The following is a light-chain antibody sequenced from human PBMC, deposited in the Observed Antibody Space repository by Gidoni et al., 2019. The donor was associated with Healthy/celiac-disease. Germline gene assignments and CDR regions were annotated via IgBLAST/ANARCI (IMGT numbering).Light chain of an antibody. Sequence: QSVLTQPPSVSGAPGQRVTISCTGSSSNIGEGSDVHWYQQLPGTAPKLPIYGNSNRPSGVPDRFSGSKSGTSASLAITGLQAEDEADYYCQSYDSSLSGWVFGGGTKLTVL. V-gene: IGLV1-40*01. CDR1: SSNIGEGSD. CDR2: GNS. CDR3: QSYDSSLSGWV. J-gene: IGLJ3*02.